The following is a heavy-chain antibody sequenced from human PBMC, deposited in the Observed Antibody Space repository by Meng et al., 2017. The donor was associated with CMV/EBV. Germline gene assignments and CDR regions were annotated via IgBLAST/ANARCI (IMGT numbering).Heavy chain of an antibody. CDR3: ARGVGGWFDP. J-gene: IGHJ5*02. CDR1: GGSFSGYY. Sequence: VQPQQWGAGLLKPSETLSLTCAVYGGSFSGYYWSWIRQPPGKGLEWIGEINHSGSTNYNPSLKSRVTISVDTSKNQFSLKLSSVTAADTAVYYCARGVGGWFDPWGQGTLVTVSS. V-gene: IGHV4-34*01. D-gene: IGHD1-26*01. CDR2: INHSGST.